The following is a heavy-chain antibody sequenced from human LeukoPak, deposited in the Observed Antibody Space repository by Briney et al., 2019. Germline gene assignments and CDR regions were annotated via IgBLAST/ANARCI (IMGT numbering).Heavy chain of an antibody. CDR2: ISYDGSNK. J-gene: IGHJ3*02. CDR1: GFTFSSYG. CDR3: AKDIGTWELLTAFDI. D-gene: IGHD1-26*01. Sequence: PGGSLRLSCAASGFTFSSYGMHWVCQAPGKGLEWVAVISYDGSNKYYADSVKGRFTISRDNSKNTLYLQMNSLRAEDTAVYYCAKDIGTWELLTAFDIWGQGTMVTVSS. V-gene: IGHV3-30*18.